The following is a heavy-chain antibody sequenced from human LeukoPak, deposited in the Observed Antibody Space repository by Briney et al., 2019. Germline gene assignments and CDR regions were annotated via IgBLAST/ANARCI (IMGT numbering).Heavy chain of an antibody. V-gene: IGHV1-8*01. CDR2: MNPNSGNT. CDR3: ARLNGYKVRYGMDV. CDR1: GYTFTSYD. D-gene: IGHD5-18*01. Sequence: ASVKVSCKASGYTFTSYDINWVRQATGQGLEWMGWMNPNSGNTGYAQKFQGRVTMTRNTSISTAYIELSSLRSEDTAVYYCARLNGYKVRYGMDVWGQGTTVTVSS. J-gene: IGHJ6*02.